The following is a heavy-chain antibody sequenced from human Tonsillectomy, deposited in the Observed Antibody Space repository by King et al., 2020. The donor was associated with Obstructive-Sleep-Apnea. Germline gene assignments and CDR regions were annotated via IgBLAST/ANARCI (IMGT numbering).Heavy chain of an antibody. CDR1: GFTFRSYA. V-gene: IGHV3-30*04. J-gene: IGHJ6*02. Sequence: QVQLVESGGGVVQPGRSLRLSCATSGFTFRSYAMHWVRQSPGKGLEWVAVISYDGDNKHYADSVKGRFTISRDNSKNMLYLQMNSLRAEDTAGYYCAGEFNDDEDFYGLDVWGQGTTVTVSS. CDR2: ISYDGDNK. D-gene: IGHD1-1*01. CDR3: AGEFNDDEDFYGLDV.